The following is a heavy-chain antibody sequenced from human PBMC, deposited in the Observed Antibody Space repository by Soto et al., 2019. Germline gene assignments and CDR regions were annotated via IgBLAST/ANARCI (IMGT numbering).Heavy chain of an antibody. CDR1: GGSISDFY. J-gene: IGHJ4*02. CDR3: ARVGGLAARTFDY. D-gene: IGHD6-6*01. V-gene: IGHV4-59*01. CDR2: IYYSGST. Sequence: SETLSLTCTVSGGSISDFYWRWIRQPPGKGLEWIGYIYYSGSTNYNPTLKSRVTISVDTSKNQFSLNLRSMSPADTAVYYCARVGGLAARTFDYWGPGTLVTVSS.